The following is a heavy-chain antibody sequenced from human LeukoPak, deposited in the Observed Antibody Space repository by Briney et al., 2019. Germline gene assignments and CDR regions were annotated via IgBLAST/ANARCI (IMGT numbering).Heavy chain of an antibody. J-gene: IGHJ6*03. CDR1: GGSFSGYY. D-gene: IGHD5-18*01. Sequence: PSETLSLTCAVYGGSFSGYYWSWLRQPPGKGLEWIGEINHSGSTNYNPSLKSRVTISVDTSKNQFSLKLSSVTAADTAVYYCARGRRIQLWSRPDYYMDVWGKGTTVTVSS. CDR3: ARGRRIQLWSRPDYYMDV. V-gene: IGHV4-34*01. CDR2: INHSGST.